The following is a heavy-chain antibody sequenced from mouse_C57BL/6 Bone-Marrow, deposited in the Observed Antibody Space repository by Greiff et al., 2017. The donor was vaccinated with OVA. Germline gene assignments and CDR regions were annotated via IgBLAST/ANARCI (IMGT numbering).Heavy chain of an antibody. CDR3: YRHSPTHFDY. D-gene: IGHD4-1*02. CDR1: EYEIPSHD. CDR2: INSDGGST. Sequence: EVKLMESGGGLVQPGESLKLSCESNEYEIPSHDMSWVRKTPEKRLELVAAINSDGGSTYYQDTMERRFIISRDNIKKTLYRQMSCLRLKDTALYYCYRHSPTHFDYWGQGTTLTVSS. J-gene: IGHJ2*01. V-gene: IGHV5-2*01.